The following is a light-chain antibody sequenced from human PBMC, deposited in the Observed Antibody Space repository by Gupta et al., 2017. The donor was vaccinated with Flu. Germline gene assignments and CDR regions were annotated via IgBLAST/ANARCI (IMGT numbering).Light chain of an antibody. CDR3: QSFDISLTGWV. CDR2: GDT. CDR1: KSNIGKGYG. Sequence: QSVLTQPPSVSGAPGPGVTISSPGSKSNIGKGYGVHWYQQLPGTAPKLLIHGDTNRPSGVPDRFSGSKSGTSASLAITGLQPEDEADYYCQSFDISLTGWVFGGGTKVTVL. J-gene: IGLJ3*02. V-gene: IGLV1-40*01.